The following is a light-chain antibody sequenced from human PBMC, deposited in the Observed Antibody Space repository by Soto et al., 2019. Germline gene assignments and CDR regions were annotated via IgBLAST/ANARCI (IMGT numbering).Light chain of an antibody. CDR1: TLDIAGYNS. V-gene: IGLV2-14*01. J-gene: IGLJ1*01. CDR2: EVT. Sequence: QAVLAPHASVSGSPGQSITIACTGTTLDIAGYNSVSWYPQHPGKAHKLLIYEVTSRASGVSHRFSGSKSGNTASLTISGLQAEDEAEYYCNSYTSDSFYVFGTGTKVTVL. CDR3: NSYTSDSFYV.